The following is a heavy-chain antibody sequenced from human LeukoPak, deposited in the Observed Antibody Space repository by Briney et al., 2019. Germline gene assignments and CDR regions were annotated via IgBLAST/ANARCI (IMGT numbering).Heavy chain of an antibody. CDR1: GGSVSSGSYY. D-gene: IGHD3-22*01. CDR2: IYYSGST. V-gene: IGHV4-61*01. J-gene: IGHJ4*02. CDR3: ARGPAAAYYYDSSGSFPGDY. Sequence: SETLSLTCTVSGGSVSSGSYYWRWIRQPPGKGLEWTGYIYYSGSTNKNPSLKSRVTISVDPSKNQFSLKLSSVTAADTAVYYCARGPAAAYYYDSSGSFPGDYWGQGTLVTVSS.